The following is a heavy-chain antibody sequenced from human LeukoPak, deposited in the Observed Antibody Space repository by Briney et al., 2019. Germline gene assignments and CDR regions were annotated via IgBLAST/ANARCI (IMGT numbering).Heavy chain of an antibody. CDR1: GFTFSSYS. D-gene: IGHD1-26*01. Sequence: GGSLRLSCAASGFTFSSYSMNWVRQAPGKGLEWVSSISSSSSYIYYADSVKGRFTISRDNAKNSLYLQMNSLRAEDTAVYYCARGGEVGATRWFDPWGQGTLVTVSS. J-gene: IGHJ5*02. V-gene: IGHV3-21*01. CDR2: ISSSSSYI. CDR3: ARGGEVGATRWFDP.